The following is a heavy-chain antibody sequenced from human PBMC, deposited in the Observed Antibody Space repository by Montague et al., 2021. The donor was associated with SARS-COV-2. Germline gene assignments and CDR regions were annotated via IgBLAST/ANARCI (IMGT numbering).Heavy chain of an antibody. V-gene: IGHV4-59*12. Sequence: GSTDCNPSLQSRVTISIDTSKNQFSLKLGSVTAADTAVYYCARWGEYYDSPYYYYAMDVWGQGTTVTVSS. CDR2: GST. CDR3: ARWGEYYDSPYYYYAMDV. D-gene: IGHD3-3*01. J-gene: IGHJ6*02.